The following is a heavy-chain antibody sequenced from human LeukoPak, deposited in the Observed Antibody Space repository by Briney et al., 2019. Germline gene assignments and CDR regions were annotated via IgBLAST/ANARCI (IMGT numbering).Heavy chain of an antibody. D-gene: IGHD1-26*01. Sequence: GGSLRLSCAASGFSFDDYAMHWVRQAPGKGLEWVSGISWNSGSIDYAESVKGRFTISRDNAKNSLYLQMNSLRAEDTALYYCAKDMMAIVGGTTSAFDMWGQGTMVTVSP. CDR1: GFSFDDYA. J-gene: IGHJ3*02. CDR2: ISWNSGSI. V-gene: IGHV3-9*01. CDR3: AKDMMAIVGGTTSAFDM.